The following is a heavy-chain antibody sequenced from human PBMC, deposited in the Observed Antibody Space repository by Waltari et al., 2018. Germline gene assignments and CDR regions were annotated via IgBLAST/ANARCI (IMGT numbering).Heavy chain of an antibody. CDR1: GGSISSYY. V-gene: IGHV4-59*01. CDR2: IYYSGST. CDR3: AKDRPMVRGVDDAFDI. D-gene: IGHD3-10*01. Sequence: QVQLQESGPGLVKPSETLSLTCTVSGGSISSYYWSWIRQPPGKGLEWIGYIYYSGSTNYNPSLKSRVTISVDTSKNQFSLKLSSVTAADTAVYYCAKDRPMVRGVDDAFDIWGQGTMVTVSS. J-gene: IGHJ3*02.